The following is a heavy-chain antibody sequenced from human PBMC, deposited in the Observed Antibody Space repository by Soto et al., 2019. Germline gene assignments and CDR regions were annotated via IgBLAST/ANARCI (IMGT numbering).Heavy chain of an antibody. V-gene: IGHV4-59*12. CDR3: ARTFYGDYYYYGMDV. Sequence: SETLSLTCTVSGGSISSYYWSWIRQPPGKGLEWIGYIYYSGSTNYNPSLKSRVTISVDTSKNQFSLKLSSVTAADTAVYYCARTFYGDYYYYGMDVWGQGTTVTVSS. D-gene: IGHD4-17*01. CDR1: GGSISSYY. J-gene: IGHJ6*02. CDR2: IYYSGST.